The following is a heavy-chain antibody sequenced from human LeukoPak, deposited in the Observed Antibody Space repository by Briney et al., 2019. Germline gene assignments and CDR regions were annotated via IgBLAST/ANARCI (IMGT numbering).Heavy chain of an antibody. CDR2: INWNGGST. J-gene: IGHJ6*03. D-gene: IGHD4-11*01. CDR3: ARGVSHYSNYYYYYYMDV. CDR1: GFTFDDYG. V-gene: IGHV3-20*04. Sequence: GGSLRLSCAASGFTFDDYGMSWVRQAPGKGLEWVSGINWNGGSTGYADSMKARVTISRDNAKNSLYLQMDSLRAEDTALYYCARGVSHYSNYYYYYYMDVWGKGTTVTVSS.